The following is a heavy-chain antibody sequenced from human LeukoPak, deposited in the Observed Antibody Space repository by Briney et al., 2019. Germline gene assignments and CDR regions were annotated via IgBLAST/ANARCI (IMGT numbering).Heavy chain of an antibody. CDR2: INPSGGST. CDR3: ARASSYSGSPN. V-gene: IGHV1-46*01. J-gene: IGHJ4*02. CDR1: GYILTDYY. Sequence: ASVKVSCKASGYILTDYYMHWVRQAPGQGLEWMGIINPSGGSTSYAQKFQGRVTMTRDTSTSTVYMELSSLRSEDTAVYYCARASSYSGSPNWGQGTLVTVSS. D-gene: IGHD1-26*01.